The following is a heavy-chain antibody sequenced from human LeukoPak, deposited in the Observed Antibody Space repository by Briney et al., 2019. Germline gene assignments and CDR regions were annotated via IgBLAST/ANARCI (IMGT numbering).Heavy chain of an antibody. Sequence: GGSLRLSCATSGFTFSTYGMLWVPQAPGKGLEGMGVISYDGSNKYYADSVRGLFTISRDNYKDTLYLHMNSLRPEDAAVYYCANLPLWGQGTLVTVSS. J-gene: IGHJ4*02. CDR2: ISYDGSNK. V-gene: IGHV3-30*18. CDR1: GFTFSTYG. CDR3: ANLPL.